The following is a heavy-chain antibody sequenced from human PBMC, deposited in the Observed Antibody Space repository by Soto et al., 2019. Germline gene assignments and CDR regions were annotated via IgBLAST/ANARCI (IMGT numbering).Heavy chain of an antibody. CDR2: IYYSGST. D-gene: IGHD4-17*01. Sequence: QVQLQESGPGLVKPSETLSLTCTVSGGSISSYYWSWIRQPPGKGLEWIGYIYYSGSTNYNPSLKSRVTISVDTSKNQFSLKLSSVTAADTAVYYCALTSGEYAIDYWGQGTLVTVSS. J-gene: IGHJ4*02. V-gene: IGHV4-59*01. CDR3: ALTSGEYAIDY. CDR1: GGSISSYY.